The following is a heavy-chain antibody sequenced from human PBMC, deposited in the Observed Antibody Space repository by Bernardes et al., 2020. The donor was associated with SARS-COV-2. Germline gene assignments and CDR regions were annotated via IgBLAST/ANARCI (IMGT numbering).Heavy chain of an antibody. V-gene: IGHV3-11*03. CDR2: ISSSSSYT. CDR1: GFTFSDYY. J-gene: IGHJ6*03. D-gene: IGHD6-6*01. Sequence: GWSLRLSCAASGFTFSDYYMSWIRQAPGKGLEWVSYISSSSSYTNYADSVKGRFTISRDNAKNSLYLQMNSLRAEDTAVYYCARRIAARPYYYYYMDVWGKGTTVTVSS. CDR3: ARRIAARPYYYYYMDV.